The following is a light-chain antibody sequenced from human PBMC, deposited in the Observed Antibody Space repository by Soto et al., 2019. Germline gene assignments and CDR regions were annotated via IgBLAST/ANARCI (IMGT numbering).Light chain of an antibody. CDR1: QSVSSS. CDR2: DTS. CDR3: QQRTNWRIT. V-gene: IGKV3-11*01. J-gene: IGKJ5*01. Sequence: EIVLTQSPATLSLSPGERATLSCRASQSVSSSLAWYQQKPGQSPRLLIYDTSNRAPGIPARFSGSGSGTDFTLTSSSLEPEDFAVYYCQQRTNWRITFGRGTRLDIK.